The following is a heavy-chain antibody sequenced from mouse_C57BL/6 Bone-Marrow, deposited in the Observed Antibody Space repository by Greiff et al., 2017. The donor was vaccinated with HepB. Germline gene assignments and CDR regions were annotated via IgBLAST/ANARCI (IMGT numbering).Heavy chain of an antibody. V-gene: IGHV1-50*01. CDR2: IDPSDSYT. D-gene: IGHD1-1*01. CDR1: GYTFTSYW. CDR3: ARFYYYGSSHYFDY. J-gene: IGHJ2*01. Sequence: QVQLKESGAELVKPGASVKLSCKASGYTFTSYWMQWVKQRPGQGLEWIGEIDPSDSYTNYNQKFKGKATLTVDTSASTAYMQLSSLTSEDSAVYYCARFYYYGSSHYFDYWGQGTTLTVSS.